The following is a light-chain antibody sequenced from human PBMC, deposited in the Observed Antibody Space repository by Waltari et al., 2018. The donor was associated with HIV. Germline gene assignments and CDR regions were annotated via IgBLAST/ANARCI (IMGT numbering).Light chain of an antibody. CDR1: QGINTY. CDR3: QQLYSIPLT. J-gene: IGKJ4*01. V-gene: IGKV1-9*01. Sequence: IQLTQSPSFLSASVGDRVTITCRASQGINTYLAWYQQRPGKAPQLLMYSASTLHRGAPSTFSGRGSGTEFTLTINTLQPEDFATYYCQQLYSIPLTFGGGTKVE. CDR2: SAS.